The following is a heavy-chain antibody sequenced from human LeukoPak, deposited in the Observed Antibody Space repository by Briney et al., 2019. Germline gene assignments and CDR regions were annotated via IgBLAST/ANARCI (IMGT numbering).Heavy chain of an antibody. CDR1: GGSISSYY. CDR2: THYSGST. CDR3: ARDRGAHLYYYYYMDV. V-gene: IGHV4-59*12. D-gene: IGHD3-10*01. Sequence: PSETLSLTCTVSGGSISSYYWSWIRQPPGKGLEWIGYTHYSGSTNYNPSLKSRVTISVDTSKNQFSLKLSSVTAADTAVYYCARDRGAHLYYYYYMDVWGKGTTVTVSS. J-gene: IGHJ6*03.